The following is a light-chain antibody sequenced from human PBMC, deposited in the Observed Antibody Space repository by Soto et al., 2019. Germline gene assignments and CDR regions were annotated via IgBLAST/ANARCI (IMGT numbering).Light chain of an antibody. CDR2: DAS. J-gene: IGKJ4*01. CDR1: QDISNS. Sequence: DIQMPQSPSSLSASVGDRVTITCQASQDISNSISWYQQRPGKAPNLVIHDASTLETGVPSRLSGRGSGTEFTFTITHLQSEDIATYYCHRYHSLPLTFGGGPKVEIK. CDR3: HRYHSLPLT. V-gene: IGKV1-33*01.